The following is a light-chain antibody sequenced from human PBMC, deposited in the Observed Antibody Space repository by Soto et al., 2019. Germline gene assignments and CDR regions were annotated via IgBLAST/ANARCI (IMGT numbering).Light chain of an antibody. J-gene: IGKJ5*01. Sequence: EIVLTQSPVTLSLSPGERATLSCRASQSVSSSYLAWYQQKPGQAPRLLIYGASSRATGIPDRCSGSGSGTDFTLTISRLEPEEFAVYYCQQYGSSITFGQGTRLEIK. CDR2: GAS. CDR1: QSVSSSY. CDR3: QQYGSSIT. V-gene: IGKV3-20*01.